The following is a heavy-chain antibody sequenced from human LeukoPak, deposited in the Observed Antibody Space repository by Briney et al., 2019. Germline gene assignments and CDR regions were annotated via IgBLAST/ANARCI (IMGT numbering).Heavy chain of an antibody. D-gene: IGHD3-10*01. CDR3: ARDGFGWSGSYY. CDR2: INHSGST. Sequence: SETLSLTCAVYGGSFSGYYWSWIRQPPGKGLEWIGEINHSGSTNYNPSLKSRVTISVDTSKNQFSLKLSSVTAADTAVYYCARDGFGWSGSYYWGQGTLVTVSS. V-gene: IGHV4-34*01. CDR1: GGSFSGYY. J-gene: IGHJ4*02.